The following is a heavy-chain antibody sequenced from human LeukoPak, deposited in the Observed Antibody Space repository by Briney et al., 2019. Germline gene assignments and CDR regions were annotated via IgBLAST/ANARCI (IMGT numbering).Heavy chain of an antibody. CDR1: GFTFSSYA. V-gene: IGHV3-30*04. D-gene: IGHD3-3*01. CDR3: AKDYDFWSGYQPLYFDY. J-gene: IGHJ4*02. Sequence: GGSPRLSCADAGFTFSSYAMHWVRQAPGKGLEWVAVISYDGSNKYYADSVKGRFTISRDNSKNTLYLQTNSLRAEDTAVYYCAKDYDFWSGYQPLYFDYWGQGTLVTVSS. CDR2: ISYDGSNK.